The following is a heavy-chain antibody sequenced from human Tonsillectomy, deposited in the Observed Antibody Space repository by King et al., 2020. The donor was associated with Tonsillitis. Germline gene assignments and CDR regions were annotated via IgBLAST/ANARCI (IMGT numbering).Heavy chain of an antibody. Sequence: VQLVESGAEVKKPGSSVKVSCKASGGTFSNYAVTWVRQAPGQGLEWMGGIIPTFGTTNYAQKFQGRVTITADESTSTAYLELSSLRSQDTAVYFCARGGTVSSLFSDYFDYWGQGTLVTVSS. CDR3: ARGGTVSSLFSDYFDY. V-gene: IGHV1-69*01. D-gene: IGHD3-16*02. J-gene: IGHJ4*02. CDR2: IIPTFGTT. CDR1: GGTFSNYA.